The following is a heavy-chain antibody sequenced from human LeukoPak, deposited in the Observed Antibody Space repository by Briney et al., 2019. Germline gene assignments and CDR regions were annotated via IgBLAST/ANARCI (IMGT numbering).Heavy chain of an antibody. V-gene: IGHV4-59*01. CDR1: GGSLSSYY. CDR2: IYYSGST. CDR3: ASSSGWHGAFDY. Sequence: SETLSLTCTVSGGSLSSYYWSWIRQPPGKGLEWIGYIYYSGSTNYNPSLKSRVTISVDTSKNQFSLKLSSVTAADTAVYYCASSSGWHGAFDYWGQGTLVTVSS. J-gene: IGHJ4*02. D-gene: IGHD6-19*01.